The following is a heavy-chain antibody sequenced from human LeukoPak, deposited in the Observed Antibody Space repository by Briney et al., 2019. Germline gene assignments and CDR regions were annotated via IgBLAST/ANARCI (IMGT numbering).Heavy chain of an antibody. CDR3: AREARYSGSGPFDY. V-gene: IGHV3-74*01. Sequence: PGGSLRLSCAASGFTFSSYWMHWVRQAPGKGLVWVSRINSDGSSTSYADSVKGRFTISRDNAKNTLYLQMNSLRAEDTALYYCAREARYSGSGPFDYWGQGTLVTVSS. J-gene: IGHJ4*02. CDR2: INSDGSST. CDR1: GFTFSSYW. D-gene: IGHD6-6*01.